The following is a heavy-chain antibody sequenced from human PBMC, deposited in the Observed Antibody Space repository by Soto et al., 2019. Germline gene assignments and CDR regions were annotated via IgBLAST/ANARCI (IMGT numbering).Heavy chain of an antibody. V-gene: IGHV4-4*02. J-gene: IGHJ6*02. CDR3: ARVMRFLEWSSPRDYYYYGMDV. CDR1: GGSISSSNW. Sequence: QVQLQESGPGLVKPSGTLSLTCAVSGGSISSSNWWSWVRQPPGKGLEWIGEIYHSGSTNYNPSLKRRVTISVDKSKNQFSLKLSSVPAADTAVYYCARVMRFLEWSSPRDYYYYGMDVWGQGTTVTVSS. D-gene: IGHD3-3*01. CDR2: IYHSGST.